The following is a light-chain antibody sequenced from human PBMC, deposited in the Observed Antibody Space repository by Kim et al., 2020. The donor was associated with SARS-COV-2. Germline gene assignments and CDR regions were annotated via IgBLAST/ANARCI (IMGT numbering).Light chain of an antibody. V-gene: IGLV1-44*01. CDR1: SSNIGSNT. CDR3: AAWDDSLNGWV. Sequence: SELTQPPSASGTPGQSVTISCSGSSSNIGSNTVNWYQQLPGTAPKLLIYSNNQRPSGVPDRFSGSKSGTSASLAISGLQSEDEADYYCAAWDDSLNGWVFGGGTQLTVL. J-gene: IGLJ3*02. CDR2: SNN.